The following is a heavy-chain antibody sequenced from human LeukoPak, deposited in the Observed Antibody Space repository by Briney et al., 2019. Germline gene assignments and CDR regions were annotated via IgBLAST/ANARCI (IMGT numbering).Heavy chain of an antibody. J-gene: IGHJ4*02. D-gene: IGHD6-13*01. CDR3: VKGGYSSSWSLFDY. CDR1: GFTFISYA. V-gene: IGHV3-64D*06. Sequence: PGGSLRLSCSASGFTFISYAIHWVRRAPGKGLEYVSGISNNGGSKYYADSVKGRFTISRDNSKNTLYLQMSSLRAEDTAVYYCVKGGYSSSWSLFDYWGQGTLVTVSS. CDR2: ISNNGGSK.